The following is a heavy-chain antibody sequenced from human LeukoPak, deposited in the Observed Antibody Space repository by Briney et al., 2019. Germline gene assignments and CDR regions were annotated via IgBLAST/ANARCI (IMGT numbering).Heavy chain of an antibody. CDR2: ISGSGGST. Sequence: PGGSLRLSCAASGFTFSSYAMSWVRQAPGKGLEWVSAISGSGGSTYYADSVKGRFTISRDNSKNTLYLQMNSLRAEDTAVYYCANSFYCSGGSSYDDYWGQGTLVTVSS. J-gene: IGHJ4*02. V-gene: IGHV3-23*01. D-gene: IGHD2-15*01. CDR3: ANSFYCSGGSSYDDY. CDR1: GFTFSSYA.